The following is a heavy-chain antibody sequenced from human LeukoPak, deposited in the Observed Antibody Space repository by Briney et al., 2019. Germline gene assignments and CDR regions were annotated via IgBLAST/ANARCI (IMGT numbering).Heavy chain of an antibody. J-gene: IGHJ4*02. Sequence: KPSETLSLTCTVSGYSISSGYYWGWIRQPPGKGLEWIGSIYHSGSTYYNPSLKSRVTMSVDTSKNQFSLKLSSVTAADTAVYYCARDRYYYDSSGYAIDYWGQGTLVTVSS. CDR3: ARDRYYYDSSGYAIDY. CDR2: IYHSGST. V-gene: IGHV4-38-2*02. D-gene: IGHD3-22*01. CDR1: GYSISSGYY.